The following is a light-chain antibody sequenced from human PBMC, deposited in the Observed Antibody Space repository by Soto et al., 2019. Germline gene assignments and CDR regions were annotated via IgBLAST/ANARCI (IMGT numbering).Light chain of an antibody. Sequence: QSALTQPPSVSGSPGQSITISCTGTSSDVGVVCFVSWYHQYPGKAPKLMIYKVSNRPSGVANRFSGSTSANTASLTISGLQAEHDADYYCSSYTQRDMWVFGGGTKLTVL. CDR1: SSDVGVVCF. J-gene: IGLJ3*02. V-gene: IGLV2-14*01. CDR3: SSYTQRDMWV. CDR2: KVS.